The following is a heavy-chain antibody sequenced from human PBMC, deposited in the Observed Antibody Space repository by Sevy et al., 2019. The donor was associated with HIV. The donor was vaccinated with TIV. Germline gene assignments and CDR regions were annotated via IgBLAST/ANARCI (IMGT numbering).Heavy chain of an antibody. V-gene: IGHV3-23*01. CDR2: ISGSDGRT. CDR3: VREACMNTGCHSLADF. D-gene: IGHD3-16*01. Sequence: GGSLRLSCAASGFTFSSYAMSWVRQTPGKGLEWVSAISGSDGRTYYIDSVKGRFTITRDNSKNTVDLQMSSLRADDTAFYYCVREACMNTGCHSLADFWGHGTLVTVSS. J-gene: IGHJ5*01. CDR1: GFTFSSYA.